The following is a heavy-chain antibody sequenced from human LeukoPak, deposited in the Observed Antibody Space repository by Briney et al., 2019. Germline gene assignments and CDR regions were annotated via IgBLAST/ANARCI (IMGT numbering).Heavy chain of an antibody. J-gene: IGHJ3*02. CDR3: ARDHHGSGSYYNDAFDI. V-gene: IGHV4-34*01. Sequence: SETLSLTCAVYGGSFSGYYWSWIRQPPGKGLEWIGEINHSGSTNYNPSLKSRVTISVDTSKNQFSLKLSSVTAADTAVYYCARDHHGSGSYYNDAFDIWGQGTMVTVSS. CDR1: GGSFSGYY. CDR2: INHSGST. D-gene: IGHD3-10*01.